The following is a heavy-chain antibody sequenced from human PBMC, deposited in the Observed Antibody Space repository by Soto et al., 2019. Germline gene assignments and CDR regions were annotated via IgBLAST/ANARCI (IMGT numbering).Heavy chain of an antibody. CDR3: ARGADSSGWYAFLFDY. J-gene: IGHJ4*02. D-gene: IGHD6-19*01. CDR1: GGSFSGYY. Sequence: QVQLQQWGAGLLKPSETLSLTCAVYGGSFSGYYWSWIRQPPGQGLEWIGEINHSGSTNYNPSLKSRVTISVDTSKNQFSLKLSSVTAADTAVYYCARGADSSGWYAFLFDYWGQGTLVTVSS. CDR2: INHSGST. V-gene: IGHV4-34*01.